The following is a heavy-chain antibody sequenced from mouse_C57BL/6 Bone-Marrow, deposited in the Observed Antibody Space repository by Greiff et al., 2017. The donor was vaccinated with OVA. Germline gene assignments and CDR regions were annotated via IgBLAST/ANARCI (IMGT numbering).Heavy chain of an antibody. D-gene: IGHD2-1*01. CDR1: GYTFTDYY. J-gene: IGHJ4*01. Sequence: VQLQQSGPELVKPGASVKISCKASGYTFTDYYMNWVKQSHGKSLEWIGDINPNNGGTSYNQKFKGKATLTVDKSSSTAYMELRSLTSEDSAVYYCARSNYPPMDYWGQGTSVTVSS. CDR2: INPNNGGT. CDR3: ARSNYPPMDY. V-gene: IGHV1-26*01.